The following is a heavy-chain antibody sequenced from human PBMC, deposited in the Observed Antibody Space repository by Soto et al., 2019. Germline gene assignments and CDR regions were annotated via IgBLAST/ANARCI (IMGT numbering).Heavy chain of an antibody. Sequence: QVQLVQSGAEVKKPGASVKVSCKASGYTFTSYGISWVRQAPGQGLEWMGWISAYNGTTNYAQKLQGRVTMPTATSRSTAYMELRSLRSDDTAVYYCVVAAQPSYFDYWGQGTLVTVSS. V-gene: IGHV1-18*01. CDR3: VVAAQPSYFDY. CDR1: GYTFTSYG. CDR2: ISAYNGTT. D-gene: IGHD2-15*01. J-gene: IGHJ4*02.